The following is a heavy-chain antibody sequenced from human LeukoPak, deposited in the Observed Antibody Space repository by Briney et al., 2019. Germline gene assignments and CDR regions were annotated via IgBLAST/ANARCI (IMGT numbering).Heavy chain of an antibody. CDR3: AKDVNYGDLWYFDY. V-gene: IGHV3-30*18. Sequence: TGRSLRLSCAASGFTFSSYGMHWVRQAPGKGLEWVAVISYDGSNKYYADSVKGRFTISRDNSKNTLYLQMNSLRAEDTAVYYCAKDVNYGDLWYFDYWGRGTLVTVSS. CDR1: GFTFSSYG. J-gene: IGHJ4*02. D-gene: IGHD4-17*01. CDR2: ISYDGSNK.